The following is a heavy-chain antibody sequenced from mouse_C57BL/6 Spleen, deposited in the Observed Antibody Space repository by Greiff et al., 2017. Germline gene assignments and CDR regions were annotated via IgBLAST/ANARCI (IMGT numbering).Heavy chain of an antibody. CDR1: GYTFTSYW. CDR3: AGGYDRYYFDY. J-gene: IGHJ2*01. Sequence: QVQLQQSGAELVKPGASVKLSCKASGYTFTSYWMHWVKQRPGQGLEWIGMIHPNSGSTNYNEKFKSKATLTVDKSSSTAYMQLSSLTSEDSAVYDCAGGYDRYYFDYWGQGTTLTVSS. V-gene: IGHV1-64*01. CDR2: IHPNSGST. D-gene: IGHD2-2*01.